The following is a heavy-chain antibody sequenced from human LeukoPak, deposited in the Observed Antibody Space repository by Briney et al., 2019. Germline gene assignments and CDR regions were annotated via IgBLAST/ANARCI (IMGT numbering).Heavy chain of an antibody. V-gene: IGHV4-38-2*01. D-gene: IGHD3-10*02. CDR2: IYHSGST. Sequence: PSETLSRTCAVSGFSFSSDFYWGWVRQSPGKGLEWIGTIYHSGSTFYNPSLKSRVTILADKSKNEVFLKVNSVTAADTAVYYCARVIGDYVIGWYFDLWGRGTLVTVSS. J-gene: IGHJ2*01. CDR1: GFSFSSDFY. CDR3: ARVIGDYVIGWYFDL.